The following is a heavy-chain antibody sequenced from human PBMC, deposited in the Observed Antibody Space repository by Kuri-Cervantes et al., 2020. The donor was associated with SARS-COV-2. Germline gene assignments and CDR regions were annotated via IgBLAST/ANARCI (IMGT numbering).Heavy chain of an antibody. V-gene: IGHV3-7*01. CDR2: IKQDGSET. Sequence: GGSLRLSCAGSGITFSSYWMNWVRQAPGKGLEWVANIKQDGSETYYVDSVKGRFTISRDNAKNSLFLQMNSLRAEDTAVYYCARDEYCSGGSCYFFPYCFDYWGQGTLVTVSS. D-gene: IGHD2-15*01. CDR1: GITFSSYW. J-gene: IGHJ4*02. CDR3: ARDEYCSGGSCYFFPYCFDY.